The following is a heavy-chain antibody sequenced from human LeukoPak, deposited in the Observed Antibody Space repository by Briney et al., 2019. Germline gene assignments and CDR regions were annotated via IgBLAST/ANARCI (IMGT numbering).Heavy chain of an antibody. D-gene: IGHD1-1*01. CDR1: GFTFSNYA. CDR3: AKERIQLWPTYFDY. V-gene: IGHV3-23*01. Sequence: GGSLRLSCAASGFTFSNYAMSWVRQAPGKGLELVSAISDSGGSTYYTDSVKGRFTISRDNSKNTLYLQMNNLRAEDTALYYCAKERIQLWPTYFDYWGQGTLVTVSS. J-gene: IGHJ4*02. CDR2: ISDSGGST.